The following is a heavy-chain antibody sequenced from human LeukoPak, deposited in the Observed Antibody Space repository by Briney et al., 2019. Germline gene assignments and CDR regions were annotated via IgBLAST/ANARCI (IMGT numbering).Heavy chain of an antibody. CDR3: ARGVRVIDY. V-gene: IGHV7-4-1*02. CDR2: INTNTGNP. Sequence: ASVKVSCKASGGTFSSYAISWVRRAPGQGLEWMGWINTNTGNPTYAQGFTGRFVFSLDISVSTAYLQISSLKAEDTAVYYCARGVRVIDYWGQGTLVTVSA. D-gene: IGHD1-1*01. J-gene: IGHJ4*02. CDR1: GGTFSSYA.